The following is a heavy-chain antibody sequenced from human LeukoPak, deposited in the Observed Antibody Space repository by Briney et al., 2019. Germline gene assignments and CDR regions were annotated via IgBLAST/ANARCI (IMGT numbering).Heavy chain of an antibody. CDR2: ISGSGGST. CDR1: GFTFSSYA. J-gene: IGHJ3*02. V-gene: IGHV3-23*01. Sequence: GGSLRLSCAASGFTFSSYAMSWVRQAPGKGLEWVSAISGSGGSTYYADSVKGRFTISRDNSKNTLYLQMNSLRAEDAAVYYCARESPAGGVQLWVPVMDAFDIWGQGTMVTVSS. CDR3: ARESPAGGVQLWVPVMDAFDI. D-gene: IGHD5-18*01.